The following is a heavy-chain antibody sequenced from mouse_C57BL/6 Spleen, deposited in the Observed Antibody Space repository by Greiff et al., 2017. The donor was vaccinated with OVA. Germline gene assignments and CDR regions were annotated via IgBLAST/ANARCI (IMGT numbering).Heavy chain of an antibody. D-gene: IGHD1-1*01. CDR2: IRNKANGYTT. CDR3: ARYDTVWYFDV. CDR1: GFTFTDYY. J-gene: IGHJ1*03. Sequence: EVMLVESGGGLVQPGGSLSLSCAASGFTFTDYYMSWVRQPPGKALEWLGFIRNKANGYTTEYSASVKGRFTISRDNSQSILYLQMNALRAEDSATYYCARYDTVWYFDVWGTGTTLTVSS. V-gene: IGHV7-3*01.